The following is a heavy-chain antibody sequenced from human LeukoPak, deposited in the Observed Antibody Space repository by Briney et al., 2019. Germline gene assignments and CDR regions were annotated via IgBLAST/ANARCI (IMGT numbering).Heavy chain of an antibody. Sequence: PGGSLRLSCAASGFTFSNAWMSWVRQAPGKGLEWASYITSRGSTKYYSDSVKGRFTISRDNAKNSLYLQMDSLRAEDTAVYYCARVFGSSSWYPLYLDYWGQGALVTVSS. V-gene: IGHV3-11*01. D-gene: IGHD6-13*01. CDR3: ARVFGSSSWYPLYLDY. CDR1: GFTFSNAW. CDR2: ITSRGSTK. J-gene: IGHJ4*02.